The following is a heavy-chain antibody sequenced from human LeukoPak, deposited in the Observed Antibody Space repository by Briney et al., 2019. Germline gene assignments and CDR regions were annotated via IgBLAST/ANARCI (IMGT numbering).Heavy chain of an antibody. CDR2: LDPEDGET. V-gene: IGHV1-24*01. CDR1: GYTLTELS. Sequence: ASVKVSCKVSGYTLTELSMHWVRQAPGKGLERMGGLDPEDGETIYAQKFQGRVTMTEDTSTDTAYMELSSLRSEDTAVYYCATDHKWLVLSTGGRDAFDIWGQGTMVTVSS. J-gene: IGHJ3*02. CDR3: ATDHKWLVLSTGGRDAFDI. D-gene: IGHD6-19*01.